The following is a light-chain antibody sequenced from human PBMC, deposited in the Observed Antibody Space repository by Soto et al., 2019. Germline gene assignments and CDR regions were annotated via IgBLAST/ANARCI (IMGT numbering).Light chain of an antibody. CDR3: QSYDSSLSGVV. CDR2: ANS. Sequence: QAVVTQPPSVSGAPGQRVTISCSGSSSNIGAAYGVHWYQQLPGTAPKLLIYANSYRPSGVPDRFSGSTSGTSASLAITGLQAEDEADYFCQSYDSSLSGVVFGGGTQLTVL. J-gene: IGLJ2*01. CDR1: SSNIGAAYG. V-gene: IGLV1-40*01.